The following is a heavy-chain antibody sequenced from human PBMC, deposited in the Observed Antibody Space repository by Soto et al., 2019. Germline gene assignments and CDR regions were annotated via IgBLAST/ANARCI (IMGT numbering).Heavy chain of an antibody. Sequence: QVQLQESGPGLVRPSQTLSLTCIVSGDSIRNGSYYWTWIRQHPGKGLEWIGYIYYTGHTSYNPSLESRVIISVDTSKNQFSLRLNSVTAADTAIFYCARVRREVSGYIFDSWGQGTLVAVS. V-gene: IGHV4-31*03. CDR3: ARVRREVSGYIFDS. D-gene: IGHD3-3*01. CDR1: GDSIRNGSYY. CDR2: IYYTGHT. J-gene: IGHJ4*02.